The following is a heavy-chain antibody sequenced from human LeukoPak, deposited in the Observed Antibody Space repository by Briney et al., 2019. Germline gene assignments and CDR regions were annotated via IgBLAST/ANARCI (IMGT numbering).Heavy chain of an antibody. D-gene: IGHD3-9*01. V-gene: IGHV3-48*04. Sequence: GGSLRLSCAASGFTFSSYSMNWVRQAPGKGLEWVSYISSSSSTIYYADSVKGRFTISRDNARNSLYLQMNSLRAEDTAVYYCARDDRYYDILTGYYGGDYWGQGTLVTVSS. J-gene: IGHJ4*02. CDR1: GFTFSSYS. CDR3: ARDDRYYDILTGYYGGDY. CDR2: ISSSSSTI.